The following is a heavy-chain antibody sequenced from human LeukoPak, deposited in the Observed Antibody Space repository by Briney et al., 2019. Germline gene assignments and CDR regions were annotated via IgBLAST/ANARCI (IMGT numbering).Heavy chain of an antibody. V-gene: IGHV4-31*03. D-gene: IGHD2-21*02. CDR3: ARSSWRVTSQNWYFDL. CDR2: IYYSGST. Sequence: SQTLSLTCTVSGGSISSGGYYWSWIRQHPGKGLEWIGYIYYSGSTYYNPSLESRVTISVDTSKNQFSLKLSSVTAADTAVYYCARSSWRVTSQNWYFDLWGRGTLVTVSS. J-gene: IGHJ2*01. CDR1: GGSISSGGYY.